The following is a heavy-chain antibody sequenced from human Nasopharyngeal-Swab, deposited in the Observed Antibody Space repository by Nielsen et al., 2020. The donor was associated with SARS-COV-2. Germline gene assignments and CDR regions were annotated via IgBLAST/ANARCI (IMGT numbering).Heavy chain of an antibody. V-gene: IGHV4-38-2*02. D-gene: IGHD3-3*01. CDR2: IYHSGST. CDR1: GYSISSGYY. CDR3: ARSEFLEWLGFDY. J-gene: IGHJ4*02. Sequence: SETLSLTCTASGYSISSGYYWGWIRQPPGKGLEWIGSIYHSGSTYYNPSLKSRVTISVDTSKNQFSLKLSSVTAADTAVYYCARSEFLEWLGFDYWGQGTLVTVSS.